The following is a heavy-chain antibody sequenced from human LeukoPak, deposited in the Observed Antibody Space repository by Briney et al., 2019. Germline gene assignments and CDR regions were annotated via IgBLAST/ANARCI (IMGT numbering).Heavy chain of an antibody. D-gene: IGHD3-10*01. Sequence: SSETLSLTCTVSGGSISSSSYYWGWIRQPPGKGLEWIGTIYYSGSTYYNPSLKSRVTISVDTPKNQFSLRLSSVTAADTAVYYCARISYYGSGSYYKDYYYYMDVWGKGTTVTVSS. J-gene: IGHJ6*03. CDR1: GGSISSSSYY. CDR3: ARISYYGSGSYYKDYYYYMDV. CDR2: IYYSGST. V-gene: IGHV4-39*01.